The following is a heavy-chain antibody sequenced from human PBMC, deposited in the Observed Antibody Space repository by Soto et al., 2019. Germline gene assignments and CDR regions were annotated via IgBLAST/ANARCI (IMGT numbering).Heavy chain of an antibody. D-gene: IGHD3-22*01. CDR1: GFTFSSYG. CDR3: ASDGDYYDSSGLLGY. Sequence: PGGSLRLSCAASGFTFSSYGMHWVRQAPGKGLEWVAVISYDGSNKYYADSVKGRFTISRDNSKNTLYLQMNSLRAEDTAVYYCASDGDYYDSSGLLGYWGQGALVTVSS. V-gene: IGHV3-30*03. J-gene: IGHJ4*02. CDR2: ISYDGSNK.